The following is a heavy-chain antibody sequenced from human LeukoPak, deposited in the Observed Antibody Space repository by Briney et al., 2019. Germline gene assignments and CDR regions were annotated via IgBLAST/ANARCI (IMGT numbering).Heavy chain of an antibody. Sequence: PSETLSLTCSVSGGSMRISHYYWGWIRQPPGKGLEWIGSAYYSGRTDYNPSLKSRVTISLDMSKNQFSLKLSSVTAADTAVYYCAESYTYYYDSSGTGHDAFDIWGQGTMVTVSS. CDR1: GGSMRISHYY. J-gene: IGHJ3*02. CDR2: AYYSGRT. CDR3: AESYTYYYDSSGTGHDAFDI. V-gene: IGHV4-39*07. D-gene: IGHD3-22*01.